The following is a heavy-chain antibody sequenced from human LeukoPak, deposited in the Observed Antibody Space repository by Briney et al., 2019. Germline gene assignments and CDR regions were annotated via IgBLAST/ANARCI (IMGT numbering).Heavy chain of an antibody. J-gene: IGHJ5*02. Sequence: PGGSLRLSCAASGLTVSNNYMTWVRQAPGKGLEWVSILYKDGTIHYADSVKGRFTIPRDNPKNTLYLQMNSLRAEDTAVYYCARDGLGYCSSTSCQTNNWFDPWGQGTLVTVSS. D-gene: IGHD2-2*01. V-gene: IGHV3-66*01. CDR1: GLTVSNNY. CDR3: ARDGLGYCSSTSCQTNNWFDP. CDR2: LYKDGTI.